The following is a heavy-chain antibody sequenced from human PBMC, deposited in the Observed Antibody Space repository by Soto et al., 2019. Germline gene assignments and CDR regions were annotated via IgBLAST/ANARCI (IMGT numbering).Heavy chain of an antibody. Sequence: TSVKVSCKDSGGTLSSYAISWVRQAPGQGLEWMGGIIPIFGTANYAQKFQGRVTITADESTSTAYMELSSLRSEDTAVYYCAREGLVLVPTTVNSDYYYYAMDVWGQGTTVTVSS. CDR2: IIPIFGTA. D-gene: IGHD2-2*01. CDR3: AREGLVLVPTTVNSDYYYYAMDV. J-gene: IGHJ6*02. CDR1: GGTLSSYA. V-gene: IGHV1-69*13.